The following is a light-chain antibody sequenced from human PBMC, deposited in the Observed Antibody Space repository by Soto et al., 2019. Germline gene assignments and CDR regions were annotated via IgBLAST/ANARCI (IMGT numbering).Light chain of an antibody. V-gene: IGLV2-11*01. Sequence: QSVLTQPRSVSGSPGQSVTISCTGTSSDVGGYNYVSWYQQHPGKAPKLMIYDVSKRPSGVPDRFSGSKSGNTASLTISGIQAEDEADYYCCSYAGSVVFGGGTKVTVL. CDR1: SSDVGGYNY. J-gene: IGLJ2*01. CDR3: CSYAGSVV. CDR2: DVS.